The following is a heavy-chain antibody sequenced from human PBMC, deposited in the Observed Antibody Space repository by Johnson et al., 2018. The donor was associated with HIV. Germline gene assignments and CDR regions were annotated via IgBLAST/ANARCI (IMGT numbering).Heavy chain of an antibody. D-gene: IGHD3-16*02. CDR2: IKSKTDGGTT. V-gene: IGHV3-15*01. J-gene: IGHJ3*02. CDR1: GFTFSNAW. CDR3: TTAIVIDAFDI. Sequence: VQLVESGGGLVKPGGSLRLSCAASGFTFSNAWMSWVRQAPGKGLEWVGRIKSKTDGGTTDYAAPVTGRFTISRDDSKNTLYLQMNSLTTEDTAVYYCTTAIVIDAFDIWGQGTMVTVSS.